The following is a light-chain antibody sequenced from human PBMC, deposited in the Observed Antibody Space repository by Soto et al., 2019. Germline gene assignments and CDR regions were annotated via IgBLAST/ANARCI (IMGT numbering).Light chain of an antibody. V-gene: IGLV1-47*01. CDR3: AAWDGSLSGWV. CDR2: RID. CDR1: SSNIGSNY. J-gene: IGLJ3*02. Sequence: QSVLTQPPSASGTPGQRVTISCSGSSSNIGSNYVYWYQQLPGTAPKLLIYRIDQRPSGVPDRFSGSKSGTSASLAISGLRSEDEAEYYCAAWDGSLSGWVFGGGTKLTVL.